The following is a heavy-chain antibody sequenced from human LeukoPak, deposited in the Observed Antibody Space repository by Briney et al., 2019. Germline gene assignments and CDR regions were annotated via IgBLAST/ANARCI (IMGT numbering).Heavy chain of an antibody. D-gene: IGHD5-18*01. CDR1: GFTVSIYY. J-gene: IGHJ4*02. CDR3: AKRTRGYSYGTLDY. V-gene: IGHV3-23*01. Sequence: PGGSLRLSCAVSGFTVSIYYMTWVRHAPGKGLEWVSVISGSAGSTYYADSVKGRFTISRDNSKNTLFLQMNSLRAEDTAVYYCAKRTRGYSYGTLDYWGQGTLVTVSS. CDR2: ISGSAGST.